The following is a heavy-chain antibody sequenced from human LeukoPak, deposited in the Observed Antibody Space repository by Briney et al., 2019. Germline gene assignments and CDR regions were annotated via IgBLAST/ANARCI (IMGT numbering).Heavy chain of an antibody. J-gene: IGHJ3*02. CDR1: GFTFSSYA. D-gene: IGHD1-20*01. CDR3: AKDRGYNWNDGGAFDI. CDR2: ICGSGGST. Sequence: PGGSLRLSCAASGFTFSSYAMSWVRQAPGKGLEWVSAICGSGGSTYYADSVKGRFTISRDNSKNTLYLQMNSLRAKDTAVYYCAKDRGYNWNDGGAFDIWGQGTMVTVSS. V-gene: IGHV3-23*01.